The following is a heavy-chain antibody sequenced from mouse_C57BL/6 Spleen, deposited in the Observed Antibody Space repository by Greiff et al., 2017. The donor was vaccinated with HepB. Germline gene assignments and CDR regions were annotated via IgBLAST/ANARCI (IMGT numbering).Heavy chain of an antibody. J-gene: IGHJ2*01. Sequence: VKLVESGAELARPGASVKMSCKASGYTFTSYTMHWVEQRPGQGLEWIGYINPSSGYTKYNQKFKDKATLAADKSSSTAYMQLSSLTSEDSAVYYCAREIRDCFDYWGQGTTLTVSS. V-gene: IGHV1-4*01. CDR2: INPSSGYT. CDR3: AREIRDCFDY. CDR1: GYTFTSYT.